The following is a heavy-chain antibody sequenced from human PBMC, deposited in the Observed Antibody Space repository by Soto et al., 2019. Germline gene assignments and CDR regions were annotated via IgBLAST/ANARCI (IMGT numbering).Heavy chain of an antibody. J-gene: IGHJ6*02. CDR1: GYTFTSYG. CDR3: ARGGYYDSSGSRDYHYYGMDV. Sequence: GASVKVSCKASGYTFTSYGISWVRQAPGQGLEWMGWISAYNGNTNYAQKLQGRVTMTTDTPTKTAHLDLRSLRSDDTAVYYCARGGYYDSSGSRDYHYYGMDVWGQGTTVTVSS. D-gene: IGHD3-22*01. CDR2: ISAYNGNT. V-gene: IGHV1-18*01.